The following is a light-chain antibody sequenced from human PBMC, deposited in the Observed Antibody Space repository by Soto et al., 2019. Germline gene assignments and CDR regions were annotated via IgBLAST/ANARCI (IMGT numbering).Light chain of an antibody. V-gene: IGKV1-5*03. J-gene: IGKJ2*01. CDR2: KAS. CDR3: QQYNSYQYT. Sequence: DIPMTQSPSTLSASVGDRVTITCRASQSISSWLAWYQQKPGKAPKLLIYKASSLESGVQSRFSGSGSGTEFTLTISSLQPDDFATYYCQQYNSYQYTFGQGTKLEIK. CDR1: QSISSW.